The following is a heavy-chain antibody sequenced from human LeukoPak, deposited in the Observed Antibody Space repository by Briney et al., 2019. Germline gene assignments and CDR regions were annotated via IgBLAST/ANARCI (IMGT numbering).Heavy chain of an antibody. CDR2: IEYGGSKQ. Sequence: PGGSPRLSCAASGFTFSNYDMYWVRQAPGKGLEWVAFIEYGGSKQNYADSVKGRLTISRDNSKNTLYLQMNSLRTEDTAVYYCARDGAFRIYDYWGQGTLVTVSS. CDR1: GFTFSNYD. J-gene: IGHJ4*02. D-gene: IGHD3-3*02. CDR3: ARDGAFRIYDY. V-gene: IGHV3-30*02.